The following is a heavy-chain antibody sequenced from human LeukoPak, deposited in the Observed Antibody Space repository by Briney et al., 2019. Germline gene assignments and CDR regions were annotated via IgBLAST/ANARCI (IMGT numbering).Heavy chain of an antibody. V-gene: IGHV3-48*04. CDR1: GFTFSSYS. Sequence: PGGSLRLSCVASGFTFSSYSMNWVRQAPGKGLEWISYIGSFGGTIYYADSVKGRFTISRDNAKNSLYLQMNSLRAEDTAVYYCAELGITMIGGVWGKGTTVTISS. J-gene: IGHJ6*04. D-gene: IGHD3-10*02. CDR2: IGSFGGTI. CDR3: AELGITMIGGV.